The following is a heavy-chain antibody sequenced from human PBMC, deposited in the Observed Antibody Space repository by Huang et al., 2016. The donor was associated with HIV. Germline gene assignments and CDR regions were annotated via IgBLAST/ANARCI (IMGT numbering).Heavy chain of an antibody. CDR2: VNDSGAP. J-gene: IGHJ6*02. Sequence: QMQLQQRGAGLLKPSETLSLTCGVSGGSFTGNYLTWLRQAQGKGLEWIGEVNDSGAPNYNPSLSGRVTRSLDKSNRELSLNLRSVTAADTAVYYCARQWTILEWLLGLDVWGQGTTVIVSS. CDR3: ARQWTILEWLLGLDV. D-gene: IGHD3-3*01. CDR1: GGSFTGNY. V-gene: IGHV4-34*02.